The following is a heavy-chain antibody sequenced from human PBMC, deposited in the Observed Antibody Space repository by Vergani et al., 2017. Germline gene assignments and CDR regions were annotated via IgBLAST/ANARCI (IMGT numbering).Heavy chain of an antibody. D-gene: IGHD5-24*01. CDR2: IGGSGGST. V-gene: IGHV3-23*01. Sequence: EVQLLESGGGLVQPGGSLRLSCAASGFTFSSYAMSWVRQAPGKGLEWVSAIGGSGGSTHHADSVTGRFTISRDNSKNTLYLQMNSLRAEDTAVFYGAKDSHGAVGRHKNAFDIWGQGTMVTVSS. CDR3: AKDSHGAVGRHKNAFDI. J-gene: IGHJ3*02. CDR1: GFTFSSYA.